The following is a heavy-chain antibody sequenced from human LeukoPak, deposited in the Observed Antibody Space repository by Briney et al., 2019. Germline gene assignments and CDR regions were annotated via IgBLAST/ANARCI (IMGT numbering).Heavy chain of an antibody. J-gene: IGHJ4*02. CDR2: IIPIFGTA. V-gene: IGHV1-69*05. CDR1: GGTFSSYA. D-gene: IGHD6-19*01. CDR3: ARAEPIAVAAAFDY. Sequence: SVKVSCKASGGTFSSYAISWVRQAHGQGLEWMGGIIPIFGTANYAQKFQGRVTITTDESTSTAYMELSSLRSEDTAVYYCARAEPIAVAAAFDYWGQGTLVTVSS.